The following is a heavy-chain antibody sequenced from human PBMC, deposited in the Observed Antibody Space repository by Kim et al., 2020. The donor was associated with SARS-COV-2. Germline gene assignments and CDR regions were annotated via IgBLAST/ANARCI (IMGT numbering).Heavy chain of an antibody. V-gene: IGHV3-30*18. J-gene: IGHJ4*02. CDR2: ISYDGSNK. CDR1: GFTFSSYG. D-gene: IGHD1-7*01. CDR3: AKDGWNYALDY. Sequence: GGSLRLSCAASGFTFSSYGMHWVRQAPGKGLEWVAVISYDGSNKYYADSVKGRFTISRDNSKNTLYLQMNSLRAEDTAVYYCAKDGWNYALDYWGQGTLVTVSS.